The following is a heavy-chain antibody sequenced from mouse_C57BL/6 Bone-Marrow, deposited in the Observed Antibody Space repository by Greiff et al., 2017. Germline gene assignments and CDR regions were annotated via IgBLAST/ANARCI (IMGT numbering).Heavy chain of an antibody. Sequence: QVQLQQSGAELARPGASVKLSCKASGYTFTSYGIRWVKQRTGQGLEWIGTIHPRGGNTYYNQKFKGKATLTADKSSSTAYMELRSLTSEESAVYFCARESIYYDYDGGGYWGQGTTLTVSS. CDR2: IHPRGGNT. V-gene: IGHV1-81*01. CDR3: ARESIYYDYDGGGY. CDR1: GYTFTSYG. J-gene: IGHJ2*01. D-gene: IGHD2-4*01.